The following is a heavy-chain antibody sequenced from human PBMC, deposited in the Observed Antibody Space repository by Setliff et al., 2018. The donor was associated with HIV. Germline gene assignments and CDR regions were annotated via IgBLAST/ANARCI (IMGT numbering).Heavy chain of an antibody. D-gene: IGHD2-21*02. J-gene: IGHJ3*02. CDR1: GGSFSGYY. V-gene: IGHV4-34*01. CDR3: ARVREISDVRLSAFDI. Sequence: SETLSLTCAVYGGSFSGYYWSWIRQPPGKGLEWIGEINHSGSTNYNPSLKSRVTISVDTSKNQFSLKLTSVTAADTAVYYCARVREISDVRLSAFDIWGQGTTVTVSS. CDR2: INHSGST.